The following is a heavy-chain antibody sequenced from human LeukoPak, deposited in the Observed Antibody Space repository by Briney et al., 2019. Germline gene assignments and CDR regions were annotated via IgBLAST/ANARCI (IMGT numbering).Heavy chain of an antibody. CDR2: ISGSDGKT. CDR3: ARSITIFGLVIYYFDF. J-gene: IGHJ4*02. Sequence: GGSLRLSCAASGFTFSTYAMTWVRQAPGKGLGWVSPISGSDGKTYYADSVKGRCTISRDNSKNTLYLQMNSLGAEDTAVYYCARSITIFGLVIYYFDFWGQGTLVTVSS. V-gene: IGHV3-23*01. CDR1: GFTFSTYA. D-gene: IGHD3-3*01.